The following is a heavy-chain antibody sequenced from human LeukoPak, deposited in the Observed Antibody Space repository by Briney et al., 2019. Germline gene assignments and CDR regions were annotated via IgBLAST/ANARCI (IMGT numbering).Heavy chain of an antibody. D-gene: IGHD6-13*01. J-gene: IGHJ3*02. CDR3: ATDQYSSRAHAFDI. CDR1: GYTLTELS. CDR2: FDPEDGET. Sequence: ASVKVSFKVSGYTLTELSMHWVRQAPGKGLEWMGGFDPEDGETIYAQKFQGRVTMTEDTSTDTAYMELSSLRSEDTAVYYCATDQYSSRAHAFDIWGQGTMVTVSS. V-gene: IGHV1-24*01.